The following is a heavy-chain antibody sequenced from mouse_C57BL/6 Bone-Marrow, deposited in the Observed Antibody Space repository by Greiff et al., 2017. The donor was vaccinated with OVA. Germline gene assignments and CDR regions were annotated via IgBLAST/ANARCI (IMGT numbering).Heavy chain of an antibody. CDR1: GYTFTSYW. CDR2: IDPSDSYT. Sequence: QVQLQQPGAELVRPGTSVKLSCKASGYTFTSYWMHWVKQRPGQGLEWIGVIDPSDSYTKSNQQFKGKATLTVDTSSSTAYMQLSILTSEDSAVYYCAPLYYGNPSYWYFDVWGTGTTVTVSS. D-gene: IGHD2-1*01. V-gene: IGHV1-59*01. J-gene: IGHJ1*03. CDR3: APLYYGNPSYWYFDV.